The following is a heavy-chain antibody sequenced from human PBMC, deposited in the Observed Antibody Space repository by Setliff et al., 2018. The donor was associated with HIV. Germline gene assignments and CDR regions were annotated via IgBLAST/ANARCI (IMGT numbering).Heavy chain of an antibody. CDR1: GYSIRDNFF. D-gene: IGHD3-10*01. CDR3: TRRDVSPLWFGQFDY. CDR2: IFYTGAT. Sequence: PSETLSLTCAVSGYSIRDNFFWGWVRQPPGKGLEWIGSIFYTGATYYNPSLKSRVTLSLDTSKSQISLNVTSVTAADTAVYYCTRRDVSPLWFGQFDYWGQGILVTVSS. V-gene: IGHV4-38-2*01. J-gene: IGHJ4*02.